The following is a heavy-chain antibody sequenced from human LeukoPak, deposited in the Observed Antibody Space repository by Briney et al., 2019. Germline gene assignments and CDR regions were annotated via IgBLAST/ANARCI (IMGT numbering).Heavy chain of an antibody. D-gene: IGHD5-18*01. Sequence: GGSLRLSCAASGFTFSSYSMNWVRQAPGKGLEWVSYISSSSSTIYYADSVKGRFTISRDNSKNTLYLQMNSLRAEDTAVYYCAKEYGYTYGEFDYWGQGTLVTVSS. CDR3: AKEYGYTYGEFDY. J-gene: IGHJ4*02. CDR2: ISSSSSTI. CDR1: GFTFSSYS. V-gene: IGHV3-48*01.